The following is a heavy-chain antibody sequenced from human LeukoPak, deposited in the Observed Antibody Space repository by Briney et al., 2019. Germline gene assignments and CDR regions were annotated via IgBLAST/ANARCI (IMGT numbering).Heavy chain of an antibody. CDR2: ITPMFGTA. J-gene: IGHJ4*02. D-gene: IGHD4-17*01. Sequence: SVKVSCKASGGTFSNHAISWVRQAPGQGLEWMGGITPMFGTANYAQKFKGRVTITADESTNTAYMELSSLRSEDTAVYYCARGGANGVTVTTYSVDYWGQGTLVTVSS. CDR1: GGTFSNHA. CDR3: ARGGANGVTVTTYSVDY. V-gene: IGHV1-69*13.